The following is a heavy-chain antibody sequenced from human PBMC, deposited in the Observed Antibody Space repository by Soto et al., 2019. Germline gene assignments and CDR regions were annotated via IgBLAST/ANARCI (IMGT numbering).Heavy chain of an antibody. CDR3: ARAPILTGQTIDY. D-gene: IGHD3-9*01. Sequence: SETLSLTCTVSGGSISSGDYYWSWIRQPPGKGLEWIGYIYYSGSTYYNPSLKSRVTISVDTSKNQFSLKLSSVTAADTAVYYCARAPILTGQTIDYWGQGTLVTV. CDR1: GGSISSGDYY. CDR2: IYYSGST. J-gene: IGHJ4*02. V-gene: IGHV4-30-4*01.